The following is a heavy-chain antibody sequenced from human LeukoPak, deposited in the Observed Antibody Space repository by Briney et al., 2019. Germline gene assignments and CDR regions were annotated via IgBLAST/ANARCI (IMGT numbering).Heavy chain of an antibody. CDR3: ARGPLDYVWGSYRHLDY. CDR2: IIPIFGTA. Sequence: SVKVSCEASGGTFSSYAISWVRQAPGQGLEWMGGIIPIFGTANYAQKFQGRVTITADESTSTAYMELSSLRSEDTAVYYCARGPLDYVWGSYRHLDYWGQGTLVTVSS. CDR1: GGTFSSYA. J-gene: IGHJ4*02. D-gene: IGHD3-16*02. V-gene: IGHV1-69*13.